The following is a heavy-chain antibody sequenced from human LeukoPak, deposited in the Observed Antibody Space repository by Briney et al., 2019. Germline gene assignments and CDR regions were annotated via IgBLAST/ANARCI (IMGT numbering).Heavy chain of an antibody. CDR2: INPNGGGT. D-gene: IGHD5-18*01. CDR1: GYTFTGYY. Sequence: ASVKVSCKASGYTFTGYYMHWVRQAPGQGLEWMGWINPNGGGTNYAQKFQGRVTMTRDTSISTAYMELSRLSSDDTAIYYCAGRPDTAMVAIFDYWGQGTLVTVSS. CDR3: AGRPDTAMVAIFDY. V-gene: IGHV1-2*02. J-gene: IGHJ4*02.